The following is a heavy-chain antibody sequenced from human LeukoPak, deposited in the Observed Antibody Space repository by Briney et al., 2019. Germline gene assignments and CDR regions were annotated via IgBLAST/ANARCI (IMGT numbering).Heavy chain of an antibody. J-gene: IGHJ4*02. D-gene: IGHD4-23*01. CDR3: ARRAGGYSHPYDY. Sequence: PGGSLRLSCAASGFTVSSNYMSWVRQAPGEGLGWVSVIYSDGSTYYADSVKGRFTISRDNSKNTLYLQMNSLRAEDTAVYYCARRAGGYSHPYDYWGQGILVTVSS. V-gene: IGHV3-66*04. CDR1: GFTVSSNY. CDR2: IYSDGST.